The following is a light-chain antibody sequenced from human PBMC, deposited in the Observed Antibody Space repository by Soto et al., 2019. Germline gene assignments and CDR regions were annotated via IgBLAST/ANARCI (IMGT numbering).Light chain of an antibody. J-gene: IGLJ2*01. CDR2: EVS. CDR1: SSDVGGYNY. CDR3: SSYTASLTVV. V-gene: IGLV2-14*01. Sequence: QSALTQPASVSGSPGQSITISCTGTSSDVGGYNYVSWYQQHPDKAPKLIIFEVSNRPSGVSNRFSGSKSDNTASLTISGLQAEDEADYHCSSYTASLTVVFGGGTKLTVL.